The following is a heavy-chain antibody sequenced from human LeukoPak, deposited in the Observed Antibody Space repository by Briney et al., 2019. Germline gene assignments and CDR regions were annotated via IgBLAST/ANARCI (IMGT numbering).Heavy chain of an antibody. CDR2: INADSSTI. CDR3: VRDNSRGQSLGVIY. V-gene: IGHV3-48*01. D-gene: IGHD3-22*01. Sequence: PGGSLRLSCAASGFTFSTYNMNWVRQAPGKGLEWISYINADSSTIQYADSVRGRFTTSRDNAKNSLCLQMNSLRAEDTAVYYCVRDNSRGQSLGVIYWGQGSLVTVSS. J-gene: IGHJ4*02. CDR1: GFTFSTYN.